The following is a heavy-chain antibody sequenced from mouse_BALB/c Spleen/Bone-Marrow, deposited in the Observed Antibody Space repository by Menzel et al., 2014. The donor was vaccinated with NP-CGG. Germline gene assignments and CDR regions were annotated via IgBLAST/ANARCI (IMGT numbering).Heavy chain of an antibody. V-gene: IGHV1-42*01. CDR3: ARGDWFTY. J-gene: IGHJ3*01. Sequence: EVQLQQSGPELVKPGTSVKISCKASGYSFTGYYMHWVKQSHVKSLEWIGRINPYTGATTYNQNFNVKASLTVDKSSSTAYMERHSLTSEDSAVYYCARGDWFTYWGQGTLVTVSA. CDR2: INPYTGAT. CDR1: GYSFTGYY.